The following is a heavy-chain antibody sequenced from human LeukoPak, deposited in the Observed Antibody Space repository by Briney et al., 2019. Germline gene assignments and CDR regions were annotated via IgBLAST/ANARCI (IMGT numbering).Heavy chain of an antibody. D-gene: IGHD6-13*01. CDR1: GGSFSGYY. V-gene: IGHV4-59*01. Sequence: SETLSLTCAVYGGSFSGYYWSWIRQPPGKGLEWIGYIYYSGSTNYNPSLKSRVTISVDTSKNQFSLKLSSVTAADTAVYYCARGRPSGIAAAGTVDYWGQGTLVTVSS. J-gene: IGHJ4*02. CDR3: ARGRPSGIAAAGTVDY. CDR2: IYYSGST.